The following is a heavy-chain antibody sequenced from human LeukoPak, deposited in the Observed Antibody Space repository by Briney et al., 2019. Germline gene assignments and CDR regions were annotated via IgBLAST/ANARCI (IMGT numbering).Heavy chain of an antibody. J-gene: IGHJ3*02. Sequence: GASVKVSCKTSGYTFTDYYMHWVRQAPGQGLEWMGCIDPSSGGTKYQQRFQGRLTVTRDTSSSTAYMELSRLRFDDTAVYFCAREYHDGSGLKYAFDIWGQGTMVTVSS. D-gene: IGHD3-22*01. V-gene: IGHV1-2*02. CDR2: IDPSSGGT. CDR3: AREYHDGSGLKYAFDI. CDR1: GYTFTDYY.